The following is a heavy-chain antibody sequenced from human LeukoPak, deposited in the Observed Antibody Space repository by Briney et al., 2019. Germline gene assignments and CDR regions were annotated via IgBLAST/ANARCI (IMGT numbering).Heavy chain of an antibody. CDR3: ARSVEYYFDY. D-gene: IGHD4-23*01. V-gene: IGHV3-11*03. Sequence: GGSLRLSCAASGFTFSDYYMSWIRQAPGKGLEWVLYIGSSSTNTNYADSVKGRSTISRDNAKNSLYLQMNSLRAEDTAVYYCARSVEYYFDYWGQGTLVTVSS. J-gene: IGHJ4*02. CDR2: IGSSSTNT. CDR1: GFTFSDYY.